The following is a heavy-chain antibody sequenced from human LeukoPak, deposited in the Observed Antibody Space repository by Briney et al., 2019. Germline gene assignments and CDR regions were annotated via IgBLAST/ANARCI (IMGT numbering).Heavy chain of an antibody. CDR1: GFTFSSYS. J-gene: IGHJ4*02. D-gene: IGHD6-19*01. Sequence: GGSLRLSYVASGFTFSSYSMNWVRQAPGKGLEWVSSISSSATYTYYADSVKGRFTISRDNAKKSVYLQMNSLRADDSALYYCARDSTADLDYWGQGTLVTVSS. CDR3: ARDSTADLDY. CDR2: ISSSATYT. V-gene: IGHV3-21*01.